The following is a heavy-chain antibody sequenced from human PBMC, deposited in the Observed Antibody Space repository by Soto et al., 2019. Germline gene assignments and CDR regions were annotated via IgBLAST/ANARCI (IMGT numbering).Heavy chain of an antibody. CDR2: IIPEYGAA. Sequence: QVQLVQSGAEVRKPGSSVKVSCKASGGTFGSNAISWVRQAPGQGLEWMGGIIPEYGAANYAQKFEGRVTITADGSTSPAYMEMTSLTSEDTAVYYCARGERVVANRVGMDVWGQGTTVTVSS. V-gene: IGHV1-69*01. J-gene: IGHJ6*02. CDR1: GGTFGSNA. D-gene: IGHD2-15*01. CDR3: ARGERVVANRVGMDV.